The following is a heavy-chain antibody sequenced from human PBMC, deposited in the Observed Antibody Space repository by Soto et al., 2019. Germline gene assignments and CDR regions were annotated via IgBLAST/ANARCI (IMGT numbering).Heavy chain of an antibody. Sequence: GGSLRLSCASSGFTFSDYYMSWIRQAPGKGLEWLSYISPGSRYPAYADSVKGRFTISRDNARRSLSLKMNSLTVDDTAIYYCVRGGGGGLFDPWGQGSMVTVSS. J-gene: IGHJ5*02. D-gene: IGHD2-15*01. CDR2: ISPGSRYP. CDR1: GFTFSDYY. V-gene: IGHV3-11*06. CDR3: VRGGGGGLFDP.